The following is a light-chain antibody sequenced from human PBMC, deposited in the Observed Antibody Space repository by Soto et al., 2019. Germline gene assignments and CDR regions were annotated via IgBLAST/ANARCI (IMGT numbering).Light chain of an antibody. Sequence: QSVLTQPPSASGSPGQSVTISCTGTSSDVGGYNYVSWYQQHPGKAPKLIIFEVTKRPSGVTDRFYGSKSGHTASLTVSGLQAEYEVHYYCSSYAGSNTVVFGGRTKVTVL. J-gene: IGLJ2*01. CDR2: EVT. V-gene: IGLV2-8*01. CDR3: SSYAGSNTVV. CDR1: SSDVGGYNY.